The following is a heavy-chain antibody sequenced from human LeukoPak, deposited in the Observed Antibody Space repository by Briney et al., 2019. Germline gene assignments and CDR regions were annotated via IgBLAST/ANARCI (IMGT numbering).Heavy chain of an antibody. CDR2: VYDNGNT. J-gene: IGHJ5*02. CDR1: GGSINGHY. CDR3: ASVFRGVVTSNWFDP. V-gene: IGHV4-59*11. Sequence: SETLSPTCTVSGGSINGHYWTWIRQPPGKGLEWIGFVYDNGNTNYNSSLQSRVTISVDTSKNQLSLKMRSVTAADTAIYYCASVFRGVVTSNWFDPWGQGTLVTVSS. D-gene: IGHD2-21*02.